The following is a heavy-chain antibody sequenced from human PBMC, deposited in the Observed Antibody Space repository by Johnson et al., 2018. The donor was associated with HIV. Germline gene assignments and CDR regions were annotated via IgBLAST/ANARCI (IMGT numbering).Heavy chain of an antibody. J-gene: IGHJ3*02. CDR3: AKDIYYYDSSGMGAFDI. V-gene: IGHV3-9*01. Sequence: EVQLVESGGGLVQPGRSLRLSCAASGFTFDDYGMHWVRQAPGKGLEWVSGISWNSGSIGYADSVKGRFTISRDNAKNSLYLQMNSLRAEDTSLYYCAKDIYYYDSSGMGAFDIWGQGTMVTVSS. CDR1: GFTFDDYG. CDR2: ISWNSGSI. D-gene: IGHD3-22*01.